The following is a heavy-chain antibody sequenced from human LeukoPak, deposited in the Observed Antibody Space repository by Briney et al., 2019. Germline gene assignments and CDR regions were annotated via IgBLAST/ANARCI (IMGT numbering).Heavy chain of an antibody. CDR2: IRGRGSTI. D-gene: IGHD2-21*02. CDR3: ARLAYCGGDCFTESPFDY. CDR1: GFTFSDYY. J-gene: IGHJ4*02. V-gene: IGHV3-11*01. Sequence: GGSLRLSCAASGFTFSDYYMSWIRRAPGRGREGVPYIRGRGSTIYYADSVKGRFTISRDNAKNSLYLQMNSLRAEDTAVYYCARLAYCGGDCFTESPFDYWGQGTLVTVSS.